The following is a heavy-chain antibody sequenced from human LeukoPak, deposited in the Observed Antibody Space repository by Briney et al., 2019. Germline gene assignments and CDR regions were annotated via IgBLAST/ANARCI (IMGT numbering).Heavy chain of an antibody. D-gene: IGHD6-13*01. CDR2: INPDGNKK. Sequence: GGSLRLSCAVSGLTFSSSWMDWVRQAPGKGLEWVASINPDGNKKYSADSVKGRFTISRDNAKNSLYLQMNSLRAEDTAVYYCARVAWDSSWYGLDYWGQGTLVTVSS. CDR3: ARVAWDSSWYGLDY. V-gene: IGHV3-7*03. CDR1: GLTFSSSW. J-gene: IGHJ4*02.